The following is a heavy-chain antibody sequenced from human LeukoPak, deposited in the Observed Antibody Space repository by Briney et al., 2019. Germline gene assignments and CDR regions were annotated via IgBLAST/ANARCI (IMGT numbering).Heavy chain of an antibody. CDR1: GFTFTKYW. V-gene: IGHV3-7*01. Sequence: GGSLRLSCAASGFTFTKYWMTWVRQAAGKGLEWVGNKKQDGSDKNYMDSVKGRFTISRDNAKNSLFLQMNSLRAEDTALYCCARDGVRAVTFNHYYFLDVWGKGTTVTVSS. CDR3: ARDGVRAVTFNHYYFLDV. D-gene: IGHD3-10*01. J-gene: IGHJ6*03. CDR2: KKQDGSDK.